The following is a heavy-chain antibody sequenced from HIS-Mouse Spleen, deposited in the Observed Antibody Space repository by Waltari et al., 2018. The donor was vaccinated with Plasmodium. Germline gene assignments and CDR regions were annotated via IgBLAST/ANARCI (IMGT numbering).Heavy chain of an antibody. CDR1: GGSFSGYY. J-gene: IGHJ4*02. V-gene: IGHV4-34*01. CDR3: ARGSITFGGVIPTFDY. D-gene: IGHD3-16*02. Sequence: QVQLQQWGAGLLKPSETLSLTCAVYGGSFSGYYWSWIRQPPGKGLEWIGEINHSGSTNYKPSLKSRVTISVDTSKNQFSLKLSSVTAADTAVYYCARGSITFGGVIPTFDYWGQGTLVTVSS. CDR2: INHSGST.